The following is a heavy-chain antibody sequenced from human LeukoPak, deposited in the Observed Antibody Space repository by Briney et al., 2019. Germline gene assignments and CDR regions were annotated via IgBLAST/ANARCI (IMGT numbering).Heavy chain of an antibody. CDR2: IIPIFGTA. CDR1: GGTFSSYA. D-gene: IGHD3-10*01. CDR3: ASDSGSYSYDYYYYYGMDV. V-gene: IGHV1-69*13. Sequence: SVKVSCKASGGTFSSYAISWVRQASGQGLEWMGGIIPIFGTANYAQKFQGRVTITADESTSTAYMELSSLRSEDTAVYYCASDSGSYSYDYYYYYGMDVWGKGTTVTVSS. J-gene: IGHJ6*04.